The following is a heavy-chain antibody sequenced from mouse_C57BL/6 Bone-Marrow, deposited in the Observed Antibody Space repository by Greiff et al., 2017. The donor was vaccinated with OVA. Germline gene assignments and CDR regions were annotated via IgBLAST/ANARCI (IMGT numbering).Heavy chain of an antibody. CDR1: GYTFTGYW. Sequence: QVQLKQSGAELMKPGASVKLSCKATGYTFTGYWIEWVKQRPGHGLEWIGEILPGSGSTNYNEKFKGKATFTADTSSNTAYMQLSSLTTEDSAIYYCARPPIYYGKGCYAMDYWGQGTSVTVSS. J-gene: IGHJ4*01. V-gene: IGHV1-9*01. CDR3: ARPPIYYGKGCYAMDY. CDR2: ILPGSGST. D-gene: IGHD2-1*01.